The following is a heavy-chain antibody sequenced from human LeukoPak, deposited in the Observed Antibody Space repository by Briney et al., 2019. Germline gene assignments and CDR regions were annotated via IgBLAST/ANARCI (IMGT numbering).Heavy chain of an antibody. CDR2: ISPSGGST. CDR3: AREQVVGTYYFDY. V-gene: IGHV1-46*01. J-gene: IGHJ4*02. D-gene: IGHD6-6*01. CDR1: GYTFTSYY. Sequence: ASVKVSCKASGYTFTSYYIHWVRQAPGQGLEWMGMISPSGGSTSYAQKFQGRVTMTRDTSASTVYMELSSLRSDDTAVYYCAREQVVGTYYFDYWGQGTLVTVSS.